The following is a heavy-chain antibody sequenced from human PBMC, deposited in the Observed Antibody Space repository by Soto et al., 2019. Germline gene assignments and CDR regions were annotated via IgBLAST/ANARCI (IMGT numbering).Heavy chain of an antibody. V-gene: IGHV2-26*01. CDR2: IFSNDEK. CDR3: ARLTVYCSGVNCYSVLDY. J-gene: IGHJ4*02. Sequence: QVTLKESGPVLVKPTETLTLTCSVSGFSLSNARMGVSWIRQHPGKALEWLAHIFSNDEKSYSTSLKSRLIISTDTSKSQVVLTMTNMDPVDTATYYCARLTVYCSGVNCYSVLDYWGQATLVTVSS. CDR1: GFSLSNARMG. D-gene: IGHD2-15*01.